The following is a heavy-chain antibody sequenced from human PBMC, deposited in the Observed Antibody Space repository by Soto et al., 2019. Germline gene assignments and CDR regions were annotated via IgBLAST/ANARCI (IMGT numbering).Heavy chain of an antibody. CDR1: GFTFGDFW. CDR2: IKEDGSKK. J-gene: IGHJ6*02. D-gene: IGHD2-2*01. CDR3: ARDLGRTAAGYYYYDAMDV. V-gene: IGHV3-7*01. Sequence: EVQLVESGGGLVQPGGSLTLSCAASGFTFGDFWMNWVRQAPGKGLEWVANIKEDGSKKDFLDSVKGRFTISRDNAKNSLYLQINSLRAEDTGVYYCARDLGRTAAGYYYYDAMDVWGQGTTVTVSS.